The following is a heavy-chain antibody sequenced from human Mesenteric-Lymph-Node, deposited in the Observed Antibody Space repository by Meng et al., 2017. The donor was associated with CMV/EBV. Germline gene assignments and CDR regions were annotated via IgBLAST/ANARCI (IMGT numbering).Heavy chain of an antibody. CDR2: ITGSGSAM. CDR3: ARDPNYYYHGMNL. J-gene: IGHJ6*02. Sequence: GESLKISCAASEFTFSSYNMHWVRQAPGKGLEWLSYITGSGSAMYYADSVKGRFTISRDNSRNTLYLQMNSLRPEDTAMYYCARDPNYYYHGMNLWGQGTAVTVSS. CDR1: EFTFSSYN. V-gene: IGHV3-48*01.